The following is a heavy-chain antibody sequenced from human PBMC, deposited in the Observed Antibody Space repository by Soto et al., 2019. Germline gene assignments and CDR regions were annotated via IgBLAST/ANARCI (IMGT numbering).Heavy chain of an antibody. V-gene: IGHV4-39*01. CDR1: GGSISSSSYY. CDR3: ARSSDFWSGYPGD. D-gene: IGHD3-3*01. Sequence: QLQLQESGPGLVKPSETLSLTCTVSGGSISSSSYYWGWIRQPPGKGLEWIGSIYYSGSTYYNPSLKGRVTISVDTSKNQFSLKLSSVTAADTAVYYCARSSDFWSGYPGDWGQGTLVTVSS. CDR2: IYYSGST. J-gene: IGHJ4*02.